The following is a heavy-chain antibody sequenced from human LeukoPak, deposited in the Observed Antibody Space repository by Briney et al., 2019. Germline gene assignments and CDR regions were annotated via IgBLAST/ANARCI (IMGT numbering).Heavy chain of an antibody. V-gene: IGHV3-7*01. J-gene: IGHJ4*02. CDR3: ATDILTGSD. CDR2: IKEDGSEK. Sequence: GGSLRLSCAASGFTFSSSWMRWVRQAPGKALEWVANIKEDGSEKYYVDSVKGRFTISRDNAKNSLYLQMNSLRAEDTAVYYCATDILTGSDWGQGTLVTVSS. CDR1: GFTFSSSW. D-gene: IGHD3-9*01.